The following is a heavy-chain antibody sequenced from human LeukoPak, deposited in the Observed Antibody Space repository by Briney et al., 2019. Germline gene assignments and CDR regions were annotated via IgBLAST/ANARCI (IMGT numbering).Heavy chain of an antibody. Sequence: PSETLSPTCTVSGGSISSYYWSWIRQPAGKGLEWIGRIYTSGSTNYNPSLKSRVTMSVDTSKNQFSLKLSSVTAADTAVYYCARDEEEYSSSSGGVGWFDPWGQGTLVTVSS. V-gene: IGHV4-4*07. CDR1: GGSISSYY. J-gene: IGHJ5*02. D-gene: IGHD6-6*01. CDR2: IYTSGST. CDR3: ARDEEEYSSSSGGVGWFDP.